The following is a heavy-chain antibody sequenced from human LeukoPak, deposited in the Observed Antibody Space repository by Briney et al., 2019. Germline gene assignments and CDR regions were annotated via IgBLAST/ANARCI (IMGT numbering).Heavy chain of an antibody. J-gene: IGHJ6*03. Sequence: ASVKVSCKASGYTFTGYYMHWVRQAPGQGLEWMGWINPNSGGTNYAQKFQGRVTITRNTSISTAYMELSSLRSEDTAVYYCARGTGFLISYYYYMDVWGKGTTVTVSS. CDR2: INPNSGGT. CDR3: ARGTGFLISYYYYMDV. D-gene: IGHD2/OR15-2a*01. V-gene: IGHV1-2*02. CDR1: GYTFTGYY.